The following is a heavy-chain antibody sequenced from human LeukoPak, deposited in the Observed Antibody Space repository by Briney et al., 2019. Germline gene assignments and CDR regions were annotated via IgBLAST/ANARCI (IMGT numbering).Heavy chain of an antibody. CDR3: ARDGQITSFDY. CDR1: GSTFSSYA. V-gene: IGHV3-30-3*01. D-gene: IGHD5-24*01. Sequence: PGRSLRLSCAASGSTFSSYAMHCVRQAPGKGLEWVAVISYDGSNKYYADSVKGRFTISRDNSKNTLYLQMNSLRAEDTAVYYCARDGQITSFDYWGQGTLVPVSS. CDR2: ISYDGSNK. J-gene: IGHJ4*02.